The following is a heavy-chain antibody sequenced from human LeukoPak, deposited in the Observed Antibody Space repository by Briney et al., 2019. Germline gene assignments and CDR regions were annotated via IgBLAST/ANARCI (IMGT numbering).Heavy chain of an antibody. CDR2: IYYSGST. V-gene: IGHV4-59*01. J-gene: IGHJ4*02. CDR1: GGSISSYY. CDR3: ARDPLDSPFDY. D-gene: IGHD1-1*01. Sequence: PSETLSLTCTVSGGSISSYYWSWIRQPPGKGREWIGYIYYSGSTNYNPSLKSRVTISVDTSKNQFSLKLSSVTAADTAVYYCARDPLDSPFDYWGQGTLVTVSS.